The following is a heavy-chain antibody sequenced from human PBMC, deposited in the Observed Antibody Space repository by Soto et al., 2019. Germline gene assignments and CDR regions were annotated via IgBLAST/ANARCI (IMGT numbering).Heavy chain of an antibody. J-gene: IGHJ4*02. CDR3: ARDAEYSSVFDY. CDR2: ISYDGGTE. D-gene: IGHD2-15*01. V-gene: IGHV3-30-3*01. Sequence: QVQLVESGGGVVQPGRSLRLSCAASGFIFNSYGIHLVRHTPGKGLEWLSFISYDGGTESYADSVKGRFTISRDNSKNTLFLQMNSLKGGDTAVYYCARDAEYSSVFDYRGQGNLVTVSS. CDR1: GFIFNSYG.